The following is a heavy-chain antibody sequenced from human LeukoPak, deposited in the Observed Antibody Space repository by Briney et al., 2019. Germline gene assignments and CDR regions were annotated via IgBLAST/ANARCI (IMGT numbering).Heavy chain of an antibody. D-gene: IGHD2-21*02. V-gene: IGHV4-61*01. CDR2: IYSSGRT. CDR3: ARGVPTATARWFDP. CDR1: GGSVSSGNYY. Sequence: SETLSLTCIVSGGSVSSGNYYWSWIRQPPGKGPEGIGYIYSSGRTNYNPSLKSRVTISVDTSKNQFSLMVSSVTAADTALYYCARGVPTATARWFDPWGQGTLVTVSS. J-gene: IGHJ5*02.